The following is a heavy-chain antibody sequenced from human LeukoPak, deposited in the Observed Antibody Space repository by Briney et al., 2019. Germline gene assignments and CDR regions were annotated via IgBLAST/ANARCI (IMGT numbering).Heavy chain of an antibody. CDR3: ARDFWNFDDSGGYNRDFDS. V-gene: IGHV1-18*04. Sequence: ASVKVSCKATSYISWVRQAPGQGLEWMAWMGSYEGDTYSAQNFRDRLTVTSDTSTGTVYLHLRSLRPDEAAVYYCARDFWNFDDSGGYNRDFDSWGQGTLVTVSS. J-gene: IGHJ5*01. CDR2: MGSYEGDT. CDR1: SY. D-gene: IGHD1-1*01.